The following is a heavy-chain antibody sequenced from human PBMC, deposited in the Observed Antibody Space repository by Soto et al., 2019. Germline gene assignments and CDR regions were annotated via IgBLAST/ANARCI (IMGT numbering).Heavy chain of an antibody. Sequence: ASVKVSCKASGYTSTSYDINWVRQATGQGLEWMGWMNPNSGNTGYAQKFQGRVTMTRNTSISTAYMELSSLRSEDTAVYYCARGSVRGYSSSWYYYYYCMDVWGQGTTVTVSS. D-gene: IGHD6-13*01. CDR1: GYTSTSYD. V-gene: IGHV1-8*01. CDR2: MNPNSGNT. CDR3: ARGSVRGYSSSWYYYYYCMDV. J-gene: IGHJ6*02.